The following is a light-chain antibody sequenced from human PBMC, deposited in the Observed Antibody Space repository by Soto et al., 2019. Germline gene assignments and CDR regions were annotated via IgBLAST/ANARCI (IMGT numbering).Light chain of an antibody. CDR3: QQYGRSPFT. Sequence: EIVLTQSPGTLSLSPGERATLSCRASQSVTSSYLAWYQQKPGHAPRLLIYDVSSRATGIPDRFSGSGSGTDFTVTISRLEPEDFAVYYCQQYGRSPFTFGPGTKVDIK. CDR1: QSVTSSY. J-gene: IGKJ3*01. CDR2: DVS. V-gene: IGKV3-20*01.